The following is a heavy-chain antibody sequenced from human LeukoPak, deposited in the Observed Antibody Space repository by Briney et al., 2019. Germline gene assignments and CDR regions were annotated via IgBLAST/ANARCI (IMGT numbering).Heavy chain of an antibody. D-gene: IGHD5-18*01. J-gene: IGHJ5*02. V-gene: IGHV4-4*09. CDR1: GGSISSYY. Sequence: SETLSLTCTVSGGSISSYYWSWIRQPPGKGLEWIGYIYTSGSTNYNPSLKSRVTISVDTSKNQFSLKLGSVTAADTAVYYCARRTAISNWFDPWGQGTLVTVSS. CDR2: IYTSGST. CDR3: ARRTAISNWFDP.